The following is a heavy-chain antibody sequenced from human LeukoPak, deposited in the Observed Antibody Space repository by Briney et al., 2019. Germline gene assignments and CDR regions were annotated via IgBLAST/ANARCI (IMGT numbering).Heavy chain of an antibody. CDR2: ISGSGTIT. CDR3: ARMAPYCGGDCYWDC. D-gene: IGHD2-21*02. Sequence: GGSLRLSCAASGFTFSDYAMNWVRQAPGKGLEWVSTISGSGTITYYADSVKGRFAVSKDKSKNTLYLQMNSPRAEDTALYYCARMAPYCGGDCYWDCWGQGTLVTVSS. CDR1: GFTFSDYA. V-gene: IGHV3-23*01. J-gene: IGHJ4*02.